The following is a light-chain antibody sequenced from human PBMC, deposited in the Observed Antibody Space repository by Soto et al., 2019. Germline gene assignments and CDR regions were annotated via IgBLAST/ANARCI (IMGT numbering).Light chain of an antibody. CDR2: AAS. V-gene: IGKV1-9*01. J-gene: IGKJ4*01. CDR1: QGITSY. CDR3: QQLYSYPLT. Sequence: IQVTQSPSSLSASVGDRVTITCRASQGITSYLAWYQQKPGEAPKLLIYAASALQTGVSSRFSGSGYGTDFALTISNLQPEDFATYFCQQLYSYPLTFGGGTTVEF.